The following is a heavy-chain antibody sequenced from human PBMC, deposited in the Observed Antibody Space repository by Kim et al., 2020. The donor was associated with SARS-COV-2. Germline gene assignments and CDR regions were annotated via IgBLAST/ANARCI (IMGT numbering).Heavy chain of an antibody. CDR3: ARDHPQDYTGFDY. Sequence: GGSLRLSCAASGFTFSSYSMNWVRQAPGKGLEWVSSISSSSSYIYYADSVKGRFTISRDNAKNSLYLQMNSLRAEDTAVYYCARDHPQDYTGFDYWGQGTLVTVSS. CDR1: GFTFSSYS. J-gene: IGHJ4*02. D-gene: IGHD2-2*02. CDR2: ISSSSSYI. V-gene: IGHV3-21*01.